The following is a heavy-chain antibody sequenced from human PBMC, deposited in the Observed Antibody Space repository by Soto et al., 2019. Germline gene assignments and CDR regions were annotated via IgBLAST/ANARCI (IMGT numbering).Heavy chain of an antibody. CDR1: GYTFTDYD. D-gene: IGHD2-15*01. V-gene: IGHV1-8*01. CDR2: MNPNSGET. CDR3: ARVAVAARPRWYNWFDP. J-gene: IGHJ5*02. Sequence: QEQLVQSGAEVKKPGASVKVSCKTSGYTFTDYDINWVRQATGQGLEWIGWMNPNSGETGYAQKFEGRVNMHRSASLSTAYLELSSLRSEDTAVYYCARVAVAARPRWYNWFDPGGQGTLVTVSS.